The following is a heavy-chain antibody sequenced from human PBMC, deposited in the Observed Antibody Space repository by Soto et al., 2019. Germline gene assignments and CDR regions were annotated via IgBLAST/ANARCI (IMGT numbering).Heavy chain of an antibody. Sequence: QVQLVESGGGVVQPGRSLRLSCAASGFTFSSYGMHWVRQAPGKGLEWVAVISYDGSNKYYADSVKGRFTISRDNSKNTLYLQMNGLRAEDTALYYCAKDLPSRVGATFGFDYWGQGTLVTVSS. J-gene: IGHJ4*02. CDR1: GFTFSSYG. D-gene: IGHD1-26*01. CDR2: ISYDGSNK. V-gene: IGHV3-30*18. CDR3: AKDLPSRVGATFGFDY.